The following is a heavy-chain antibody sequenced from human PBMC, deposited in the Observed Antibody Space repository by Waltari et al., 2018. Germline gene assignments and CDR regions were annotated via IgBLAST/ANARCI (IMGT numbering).Heavy chain of an antibody. D-gene: IGHD2-2*01. J-gene: IGHJ5*02. CDR2: ISGNNGHT. CDR1: GYIFTNYG. CDR3: AKDRHQLIEEGFLLALDP. Sequence: QVQLVQSGAEVKKPGASLKVSCKASGYIFTNYGISWVRQAPGQGLAGMGWISGNNGHTNFEQKFLGRLTMAKDTSTNTVYMELSRLTSDDTAVYYCAKDRHQLIEEGFLLALDPWGQGTLVTVSS. V-gene: IGHV1-18*04.